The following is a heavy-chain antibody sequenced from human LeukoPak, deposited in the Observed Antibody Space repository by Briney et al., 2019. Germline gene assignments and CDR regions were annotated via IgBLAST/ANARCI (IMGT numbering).Heavy chain of an antibody. CDR2: IRSKAYGGTT. CDR1: GFTFGNYA. V-gene: IGHV3-49*03. D-gene: IGHD6-19*01. J-gene: IGHJ4*02. Sequence: GGSLSLSCTASGFTFGNYAMSWFRQAPGTGLEWVGFIRSKAYGGTTEYAASVKGRFTISRDDSKTIAYLQMNSLKTEDTAVFYCTRALSGWWDFDYWGQGTLVTVSS. CDR3: TRALSGWWDFDY.